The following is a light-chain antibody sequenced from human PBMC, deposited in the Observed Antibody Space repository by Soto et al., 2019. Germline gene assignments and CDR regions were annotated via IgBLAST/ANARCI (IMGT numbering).Light chain of an antibody. Sequence: DIQMTQSPSTLSASVGDRVTMTCRASQSISTWLAWYQQKPGKAPNLLIYKTSTLQSGVPSRFSGSGSGTESTLTITSLQPDDLATYYCQQYNIDWGVTFGGGTKVEIK. V-gene: IGKV1-5*03. CDR2: KTS. CDR1: QSISTW. CDR3: QQYNIDWGVT. J-gene: IGKJ4*01.